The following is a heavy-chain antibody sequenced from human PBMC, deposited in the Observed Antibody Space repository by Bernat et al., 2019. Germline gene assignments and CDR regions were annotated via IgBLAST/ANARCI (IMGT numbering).Heavy chain of an antibody. V-gene: IGHV3-33*01. CDR2: IWYDGSNK. Sequence: QVQLVESGGGVVQPGRSLRLSCAASGFTFSSYGMHWVRQAPGKGLAWVAVIWYDGSNKYYADSVKGRFTTARDNCKNALYLQMNSLRAEDTAVYYCARDFGLDYWGQGTLVTVSS. J-gene: IGHJ4*02. CDR3: ARDFGLDY. D-gene: IGHD3/OR15-3a*01. CDR1: GFTFSSYG.